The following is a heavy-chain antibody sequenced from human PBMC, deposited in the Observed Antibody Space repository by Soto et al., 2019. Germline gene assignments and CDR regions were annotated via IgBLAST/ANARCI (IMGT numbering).Heavy chain of an antibody. CDR3: ARGSLIYCSGGSCWAFDI. Sequence: GGSLRLSCAASGFTFSSYSMNWVRQAPGKGLEWVSSISSSSYIYYADSVKGRFTISRDNAKNSLYLQMNSLRAEDTAVYYCARGSLIYCSGGSCWAFDIWGQGTMVTVSS. CDR2: ISSSSYI. D-gene: IGHD2-15*01. CDR1: GFTFSSYS. V-gene: IGHV3-21*01. J-gene: IGHJ3*02.